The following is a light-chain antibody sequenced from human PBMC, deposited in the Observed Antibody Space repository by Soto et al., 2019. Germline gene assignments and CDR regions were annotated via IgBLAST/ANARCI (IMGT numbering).Light chain of an antibody. CDR1: SSDVGYYNL. V-gene: IGLV2-23*02. CDR3: CSYAGSSTLL. Sequence: QSALTQPASVSGYPGQSITISCTGTSSDVGYYNLVSWYQHHPGKAPKFMIYEVNKRPAGVSNRFSGSKSGNTASLTISGLQAEDEADYYCCSYAGSSTLLFGGGTKLTVL. J-gene: IGLJ2*01. CDR2: EVN.